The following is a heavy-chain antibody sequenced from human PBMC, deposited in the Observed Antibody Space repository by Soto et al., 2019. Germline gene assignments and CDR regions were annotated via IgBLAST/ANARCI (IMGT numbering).Heavy chain of an antibody. CDR1: GFTFSSYA. D-gene: IGHD2-2*01. Sequence: GGSLRLSCAASGFTFSSYAMNWVRQAPGKGLEWVSAISGSAATTHFADSVKGRFTISRDNSKNTLYLQMNSLRAEDTAVYYCARDGEEQYLIHANYLHYWGQGTLVTVSS. J-gene: IGHJ4*02. CDR3: ARDGEEQYLIHANYLHY. V-gene: IGHV3-23*01. CDR2: ISGSAATT.